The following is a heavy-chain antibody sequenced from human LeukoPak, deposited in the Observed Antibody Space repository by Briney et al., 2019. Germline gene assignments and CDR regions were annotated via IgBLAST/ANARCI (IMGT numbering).Heavy chain of an antibody. D-gene: IGHD4-23*01. CDR3: ARVLYDYGGNSPWFDP. V-gene: IGHV1-18*01. CDR1: GYTFTSYG. J-gene: IGHJ5*02. Sequence: ASVTVSFKASGYTFTSYGISWVRQAPGQGLEWMGWISAYNGNTNYAQKLQGRVTMTTDTSTSTAYMELRSLRSDDTAVYYCARVLYDYGGNSPWFDPWGQGTLVTVSS. CDR2: ISAYNGNT.